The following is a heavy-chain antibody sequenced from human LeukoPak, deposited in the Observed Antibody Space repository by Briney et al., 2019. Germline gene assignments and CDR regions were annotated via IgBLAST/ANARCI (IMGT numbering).Heavy chain of an antibody. Sequence: GGSLRLSCAASGFTFDNYPMHWVRQAPGKGLEWVSLISWDGGSTYYADSVKGRFTISRDNAKNSLYLRMNSLRAEDTALYYCARGGTYSGYDYGRYFDYWGQGTLVTVSS. J-gene: IGHJ4*02. CDR3: ARGGTYSGYDYGRYFDY. V-gene: IGHV3-43D*03. CDR2: ISWDGGST. D-gene: IGHD5-12*01. CDR1: GFTFDNYP.